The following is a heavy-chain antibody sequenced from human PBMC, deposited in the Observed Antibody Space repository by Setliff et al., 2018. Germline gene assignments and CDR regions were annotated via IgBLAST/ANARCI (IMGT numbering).Heavy chain of an antibody. CDR1: GYTFTNFG. D-gene: IGHD3-10*01. V-gene: IGHV1-18*01. CDR2: ININNFNT. J-gene: IGHJ4*02. CDR3: ARLFQGYDYYKKFDS. Sequence: GASVKVSCKASGYTFTNFGITWVRQAPGQGLEWMGWININNFNTKYSPKFQGRVAMTRDTSVTTAFLELSGLTYDDTAVYYCARLFQGYDYYKKFDSWGQGTLVTVSS.